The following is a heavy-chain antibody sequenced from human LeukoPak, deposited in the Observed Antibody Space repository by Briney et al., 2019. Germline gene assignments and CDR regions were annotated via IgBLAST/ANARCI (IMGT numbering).Heavy chain of an antibody. CDR3: AGGDFWSGYPLDY. J-gene: IGHJ4*02. D-gene: IGHD3-3*01. CDR2: INPNSGGT. Sequence: ASVKVSCKASGYTFTGYYMHWVRQAPGQGLEWMGWINPNSGGTNYAQKFQGRVTMTRDTSISTAYMELSRLRSDDTAVYYCAGGDFWSGYPLDYWGRGTLVTVSS. CDR1: GYTFTGYY. V-gene: IGHV1-2*02.